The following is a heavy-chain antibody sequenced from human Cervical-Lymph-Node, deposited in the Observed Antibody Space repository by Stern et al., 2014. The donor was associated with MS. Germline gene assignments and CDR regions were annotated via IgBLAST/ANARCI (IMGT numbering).Heavy chain of an antibody. Sequence: QITLKESGPALVKPTQTLTLTCTFSGFSLSTRGMCVSWIRQPPGKALEWLALIGWDDDKYYSTSVKTRLTISKDTSKNQVVLTMTNMDPVDTATYYCARTRDYYDSSGYLWAFDIWGQGTLVTVSS. V-gene: IGHV2-70*01. CDR2: IGWDDDK. CDR1: GFSLSTRGMC. CDR3: ARTRDYYDSSGYLWAFDI. D-gene: IGHD3-22*01. J-gene: IGHJ3*02.